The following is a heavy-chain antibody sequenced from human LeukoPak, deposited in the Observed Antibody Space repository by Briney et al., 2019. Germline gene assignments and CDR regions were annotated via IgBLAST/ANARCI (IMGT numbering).Heavy chain of an antibody. CDR1: GFTFSSYA. J-gene: IGHJ6*03. D-gene: IGHD2-2*01. CDR3: AKDVGSLYCSSTSCYPRGHYYYMDV. CDR2: ISGSGGST. V-gene: IGHV3-23*01. Sequence: PGGSLRLSCAASGFTFSSYAMSWVRQARGKGLEWVSAISGSGGSTYYADSVKGRFTISRDNSKNTLYLQMNSLRAEDTAVYYCAKDVGSLYCSSTSCYPRGHYYYMDVWGKGTTVTVSS.